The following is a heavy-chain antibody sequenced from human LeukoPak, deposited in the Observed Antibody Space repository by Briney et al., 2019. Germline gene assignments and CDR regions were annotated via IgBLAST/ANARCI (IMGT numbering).Heavy chain of an antibody. J-gene: IGHJ1*01. D-gene: IGHD6-13*01. CDR2: IWYDGSDK. V-gene: IGHV3-33*01. Sequence: PGGSLRLSCAASGFTFSSYGMHWVRQAPGKGLEWVAVIWYDGSDKYYADSVKGRFTISRDNSKSTLYLRMNSLRAEDTAVYYCATEGFVVAAAGHIGYFQHWGQGTLVTVSS. CDR3: ATEGFVVAAAGHIGYFQH. CDR1: GFTFSSYG.